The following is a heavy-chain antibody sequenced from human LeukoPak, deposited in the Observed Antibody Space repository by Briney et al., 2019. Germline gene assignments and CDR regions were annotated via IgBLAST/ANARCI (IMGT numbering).Heavy chain of an antibody. Sequence: GGSLRLSCAASGFSFSTYNMNSVRQAPGKGLEWVSSITMSSTYIYHADSVKGRFTISRDNAKNSLFLQMNSLRAEDTAVYYCARVLRDYYFDYWGQGTLVTVSS. J-gene: IGHJ4*02. CDR1: GFSFSTYN. D-gene: IGHD3-9*01. CDR2: ITMSSTYI. V-gene: IGHV3-21*01. CDR3: ARVLRDYYFDY.